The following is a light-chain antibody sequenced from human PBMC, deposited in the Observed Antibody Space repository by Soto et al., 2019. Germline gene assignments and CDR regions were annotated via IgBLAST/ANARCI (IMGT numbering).Light chain of an antibody. J-gene: IGKJ4*01. V-gene: IGKV1-39*01. Sequence: DIQMTQSPSSLSASVGDRVTITCRASQSISSYLNWYQQKPGKAPKLLIYAASSLQSGVPSRFSGSGSGTDFTLTISSLQPEDFVTYYCQQSYSSPLTFGGGTKVEIQ. CDR3: QQSYSSPLT. CDR1: QSISSY. CDR2: AAS.